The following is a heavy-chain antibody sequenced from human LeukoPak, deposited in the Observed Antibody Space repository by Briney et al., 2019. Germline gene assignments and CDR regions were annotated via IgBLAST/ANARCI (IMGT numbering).Heavy chain of an antibody. CDR2: IYYSGNT. V-gene: IGHV4-39*01. CDR1: GGSISSISYN. Sequence: SETLSLTCTVSGGSISSISYNWAWIRQPPGKGLEWIGTIYYSGNTYYNPSLKSRVTISVDTSKIQFSLKVSSVTATDTAVYYCARGSDWYNYWGQGTLVTVSS. J-gene: IGHJ4*02. CDR3: ARGSDWYNY. D-gene: IGHD6-19*01.